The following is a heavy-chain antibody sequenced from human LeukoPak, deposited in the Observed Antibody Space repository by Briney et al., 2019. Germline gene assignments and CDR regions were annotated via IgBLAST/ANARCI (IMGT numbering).Heavy chain of an antibody. CDR2: IGSSGVTK. CDR1: GFTFSRYS. J-gene: IGHJ4*02. V-gene: IGHV3-48*04. D-gene: IGHD1-26*01. CDR3: VRDPWGSSYYVNFDS. Sequence: TGGSLRLSCAASGFTFSRYSMNWVRQAPGKGLEWVSYIGSSGVTKYYADSVKGRFTISRDNAKKSLYLQMNSLRAEDTAVYYCVRDPWGSSYYVNFDSWGPGTRVTVSS.